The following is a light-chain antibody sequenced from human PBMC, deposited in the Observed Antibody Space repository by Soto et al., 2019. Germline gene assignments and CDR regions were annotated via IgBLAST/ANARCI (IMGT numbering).Light chain of an antibody. Sequence: EIVVTQSPGTLSLSPGERATLSCRASQSVSGSNLAWYQQKPGQAPRLVIFGASTRAPGIPDRFTASGSGTDFTVTISRLEPEDFAVYYCQQYSIWRTFGQGTKVDIK. J-gene: IGKJ1*01. CDR3: QQYSIWRT. V-gene: IGKV3-20*01. CDR1: QSVSGSN. CDR2: GAS.